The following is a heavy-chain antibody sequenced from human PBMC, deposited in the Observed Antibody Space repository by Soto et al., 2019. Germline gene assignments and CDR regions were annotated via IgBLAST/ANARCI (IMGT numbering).Heavy chain of an antibody. CDR1: VFSCDEFV. D-gene: IGHD2-21*02. CDR3: AKGVATAVPALDY. V-gene: IGHV3-9*01. CDR2: VSWNSGAK. J-gene: IGHJ4*02. Sequence: PRWSLRLSCLASVFSCDEFVMNWIRQRPGKGLEWVSSVSWNSGAKLYADSVKGRFAISRDSAKKSVYLQMNSLRPDDTAFYYCAKGVATAVPALDYWGQGTLVTVSS.